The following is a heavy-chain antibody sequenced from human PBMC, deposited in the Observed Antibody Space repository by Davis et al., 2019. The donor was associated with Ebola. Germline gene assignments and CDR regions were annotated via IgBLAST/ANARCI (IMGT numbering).Heavy chain of an antibody. V-gene: IGHV3-33*01. Sequence: GGSLRLSCAASGFTFSSYGMHWVRQAPGKGLEWVAVIWYDGSNKYYADSVKGRFTISRDNSKNTLYLQMNSLRAEDTAVYYCARDGQLVSYYYYYYGMDVWGQGTTVTVSS. CDR2: IWYDGSNK. CDR3: ARDGQLVSYYYYYYGMDV. J-gene: IGHJ6*02. D-gene: IGHD6-6*01. CDR1: GFTFSSYG.